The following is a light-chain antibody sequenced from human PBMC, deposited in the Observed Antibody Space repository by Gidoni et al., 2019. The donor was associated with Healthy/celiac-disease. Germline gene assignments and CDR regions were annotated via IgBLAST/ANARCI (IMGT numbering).Light chain of an antibody. CDR2: QDS. Sequence: SYEQTQPPSMSVSPGQTASITCSGEKLGDKYACWYQQKPGQSPVLVIYQDSKRPSGIPERFSGSNSGNTATLTISGTQAMDEADYYCQAWDSSTVVFGGGTKLTVL. CDR1: KLGDKY. CDR3: QAWDSSTVV. V-gene: IGLV3-1*01. J-gene: IGLJ2*01.